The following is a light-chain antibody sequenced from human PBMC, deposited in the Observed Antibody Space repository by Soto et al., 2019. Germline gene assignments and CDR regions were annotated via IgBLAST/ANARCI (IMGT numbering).Light chain of an antibody. CDR3: QQYNNWPTWT. Sequence: EIVMTQSPATLSVSPGERATLSCRASQSVSSNLAWYQQKPGQAPRLLIYGASTRATGIPARFSGSGAGTEFSLTISSLQDEDFAVYYCQQYNNWPTWTFGQGTKVEIK. J-gene: IGKJ1*01. CDR2: GAS. V-gene: IGKV3-15*01. CDR1: QSVSSN.